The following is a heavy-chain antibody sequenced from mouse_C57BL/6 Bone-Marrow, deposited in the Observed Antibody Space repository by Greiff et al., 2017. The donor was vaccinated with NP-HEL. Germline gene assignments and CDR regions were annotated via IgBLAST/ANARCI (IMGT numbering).Heavy chain of an antibody. CDR2: FHPYNDDT. CDR3: ASGGNYWYYVDY. D-gene: IGHD2-1*01. J-gene: IGHJ2*01. CDR1: GYTFTTYP. V-gene: IGHV1-47*01. Sequence: QVHVKQPGAELVKPGASVKMSCKASGYTFTTYPIEWVKQNHGKSLEWIGNFHPYNDDTEYNEKFKNKATLTVDKSSSTVYLELSSLTSDDSSVYYCASGGNYWYYVDYWGQGTAPTVTS.